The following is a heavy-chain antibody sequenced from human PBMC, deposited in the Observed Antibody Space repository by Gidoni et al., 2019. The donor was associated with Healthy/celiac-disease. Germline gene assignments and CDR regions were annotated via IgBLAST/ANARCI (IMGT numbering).Heavy chain of an antibody. V-gene: IGHV3-43*01. CDR1: GFTFDDYT. CDR3: AKDSSEQWLDY. D-gene: IGHD6-19*01. Sequence: EVQLVESGGVVVQPGGSLRLSCAASGFTFDDYTMHWVRQARGKGLEWVSLISWDGGSTYYADSVKGRFTISRDNSKNSLYLQMNSLRTEDTALYYCAKDSSEQWLDYWGQGTLVTVSS. J-gene: IGHJ4*02. CDR2: ISWDGGST.